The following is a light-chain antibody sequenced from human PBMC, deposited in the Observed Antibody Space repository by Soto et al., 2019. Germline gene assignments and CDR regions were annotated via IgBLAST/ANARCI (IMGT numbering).Light chain of an antibody. V-gene: IGLV1-40*01. J-gene: IGLJ1*01. Sequence: SVLTQPPSVSGAPGQRGTISCTGSSSNIGAGYDVHWYQQLPGTAPKLLIYGNSNRPSGVPDRFSGSKSGTSASLAITWLQAEDEADYYCQSYDSSLSGVFGTGTKVTVL. CDR3: QSYDSSLSGV. CDR1: SSNIGAGYD. CDR2: GNS.